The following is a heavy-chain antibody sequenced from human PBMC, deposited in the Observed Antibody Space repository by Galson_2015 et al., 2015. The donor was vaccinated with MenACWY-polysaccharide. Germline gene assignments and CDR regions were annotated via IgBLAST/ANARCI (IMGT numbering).Heavy chain of an antibody. Sequence: SLRLSCAASGFTFSIYWMHWVRQAPGKGLVWVSYISTDGSSIDYADSVKGRFTISRDNAKNTLYLQMNSLRAEDTAVYYCARGDYCTSTSCPTRPFDPWGQGTLVTVSS. CDR2: ISTDGSSI. J-gene: IGHJ5*02. CDR1: GFTFSIYW. V-gene: IGHV3-74*01. D-gene: IGHD2-2*01. CDR3: ARGDYCTSTSCPTRPFDP.